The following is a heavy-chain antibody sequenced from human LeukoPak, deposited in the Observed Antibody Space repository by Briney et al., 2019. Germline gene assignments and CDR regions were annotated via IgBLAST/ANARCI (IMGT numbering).Heavy chain of an antibody. CDR2: IGPTGFDR. CDR1: GLTFSTSG. CDR3: ATETNGRHYDY. Sequence: GGSLRLSCTTSGLTFSTSGFNWVRQAPGKGLEWVASIGPTGFDRYHADSIKGRFAISRDNANNFLYLQMDSLRAEDTAVYYCATETNGRHYDYWGQGTLLTVSS. D-gene: IGHD1-14*01. J-gene: IGHJ4*02. V-gene: IGHV3-21*06.